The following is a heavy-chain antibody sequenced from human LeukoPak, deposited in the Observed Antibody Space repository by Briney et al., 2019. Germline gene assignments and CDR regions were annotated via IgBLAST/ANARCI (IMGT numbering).Heavy chain of an antibody. CDR1: GGSISSSSYY. CDR3: ARGITIFGVVPFDP. D-gene: IGHD3-3*01. J-gene: IGHJ5*02. Sequence: SETLSLTCTVSGGSISSSSYYWGWIRQPPGKGPEWIGSIYYSGSTYYNPSLKSRVTISVDTSKNQFSLKLSSVTAADTAVYYCARGITIFGVVPFDPWGQGTLVTVSS. CDR2: IYYSGST. V-gene: IGHV4-39*01.